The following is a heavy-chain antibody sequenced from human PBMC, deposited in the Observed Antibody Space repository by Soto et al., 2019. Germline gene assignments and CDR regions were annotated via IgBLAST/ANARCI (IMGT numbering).Heavy chain of an antibody. CDR1: GFTCSGYW. V-gene: IGHV3-7*05. CDR3: AREAV. CDR2: IKQDGSEQ. J-gene: IGHJ6*02. Sequence: EVQLVESGGGLVQPGGSLRLSCAASGFTCSGYWMSWVRQAPGKGLEWVANIKQDGSEQFYVDSVKGRFTISRDNAKNSLYLQMNSLRAEDTAVYYFAREAVWGQGTTVTVSS.